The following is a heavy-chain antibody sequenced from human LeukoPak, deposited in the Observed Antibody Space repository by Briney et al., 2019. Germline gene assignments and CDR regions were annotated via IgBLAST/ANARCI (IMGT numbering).Heavy chain of an antibody. J-gene: IGHJ4*02. CDR2: IYSGGST. CDR1: GFAVSSNY. V-gene: IGHV3-53*01. D-gene: IGHD1-26*01. CDR3: ARGRDSGSPTHGY. Sequence: GGSLRLSCAASGFAVSSNYMSWVRQAPGKGLEWVSVIYSGGSTYYADSVKGRFTISRDNSKNTLYLQRNSLRAEDTAVYYCARGRDSGSPTHGYWGQGTLVTVSS.